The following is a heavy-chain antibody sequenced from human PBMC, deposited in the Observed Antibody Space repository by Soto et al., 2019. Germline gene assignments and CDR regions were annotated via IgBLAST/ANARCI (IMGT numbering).Heavy chain of an antibody. Sequence: ASVKVSCKASGYTFTSYGISWVRQAPGQGLEWMGWISAYNGNTNYAQKLQGRVTMTTDTSTSTAYMELSSVTAADTAVYYCASGLRCCGMDVWGQGTTVTVSS. CDR2: ISAYNGNT. CDR1: GYTFTSYG. D-gene: IGHD4-17*01. CDR3: ASGLRCCGMDV. J-gene: IGHJ6*02. V-gene: IGHV1-18*01.